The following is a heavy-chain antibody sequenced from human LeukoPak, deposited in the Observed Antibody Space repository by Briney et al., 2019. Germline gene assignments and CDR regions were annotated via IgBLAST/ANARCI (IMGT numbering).Heavy chain of an antibody. J-gene: IGHJ3*02. CDR2: INWNGGST. V-gene: IGHV3-20*04. Sequence: GGSLRLCCAASGFTFDDYGMSWVRQAPGKGLDRVSGINWNGGSTGYADSVKGRFTISRDNANNSLYLQMNSLRAEDTALYYCARGGSGSDAFDIWGQGTMVTVSS. D-gene: IGHD1-26*01. CDR3: ARGGSGSDAFDI. CDR1: GFTFDDYG.